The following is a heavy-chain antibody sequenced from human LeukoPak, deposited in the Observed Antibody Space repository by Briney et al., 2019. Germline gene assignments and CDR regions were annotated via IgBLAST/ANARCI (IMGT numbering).Heavy chain of an antibody. V-gene: IGHV3-23*01. CDR1: GFTLRSYD. CDR3: AKEYSGYDFDY. CDR2: TSGSGGNT. Sequence: GGSLRLSCAASGFTLRSYDMSWVRQAPGKGLEWVAATSGSGGNTYYADCVKGRFTISRDNSKNTLYLQMNSLRAEDTAVYYCAKEYSGYDFDYWGQGTLVTVSS. J-gene: IGHJ4*02. D-gene: IGHD5-12*01.